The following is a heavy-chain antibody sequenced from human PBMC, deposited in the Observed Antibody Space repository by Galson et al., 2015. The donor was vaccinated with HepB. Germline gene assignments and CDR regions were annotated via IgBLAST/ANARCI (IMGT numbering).Heavy chain of an antibody. D-gene: IGHD1-26*01. CDR2: ISGSGAFT. J-gene: IGHJ4*02. CDR3: AKDSVSGSYLPSYFDS. CDR1: GFIFKNHA. Sequence: SLRLSCATSGFIFKNHAMTWVRQAPGKGLEWVSSISGSGAFTYYADSVKGRVTISRDNSKNMVHLQMNSLRAEDTAFYYCAKDSVSGSYLPSYFDSWGQGTLVTVSS. V-gene: IGHV3-23*01.